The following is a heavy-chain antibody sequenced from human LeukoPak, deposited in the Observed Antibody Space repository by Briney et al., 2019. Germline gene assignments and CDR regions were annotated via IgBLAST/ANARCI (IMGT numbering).Heavy chain of an antibody. CDR3: ARDPYDSSGYQSYFHH. D-gene: IGHD3-22*01. V-gene: IGHV4-4*07. CDR2: IYTSGST. J-gene: IGHJ1*01. CDR1: GGSISSYY. Sequence: SETLTLTCTVSGGSISSYYWSWIRQPAGKGLEWIGRIYTSGSTNYNPSLKSRVTISVDTSKNQFSLRLSSVTAADTAVYYCARDPYDSSGYQSYFHHWGQGTLVTVSS.